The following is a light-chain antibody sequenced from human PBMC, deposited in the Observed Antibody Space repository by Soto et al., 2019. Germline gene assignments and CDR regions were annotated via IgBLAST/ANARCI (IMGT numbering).Light chain of an antibody. Sequence: QSALTQPASVSGSPGQSITISCTGTSSDVGAYTFVSWYQQHPDKVPKLMIFDVSRRPSGVSDLFSGSKSGNTASLTISGLQPEDEADYYCSSYTSSSTHVFGRGTKLTVL. CDR1: SSDVGAYTF. CDR3: SSYTSSSTHV. J-gene: IGLJ1*01. CDR2: DVS. V-gene: IGLV2-14*03.